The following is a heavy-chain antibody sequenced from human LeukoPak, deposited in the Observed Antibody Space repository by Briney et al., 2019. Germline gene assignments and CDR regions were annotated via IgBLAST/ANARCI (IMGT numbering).Heavy chain of an antibody. CDR3: ARRLSVTPSYYGMDV. D-gene: IGHD4-17*01. CDR2: IYYSGST. J-gene: IGHJ6*02. V-gene: IGHV4-59*08. CDR1: GGSISSYY. Sequence: PSETLSLTRTVSGGSISSYYWSWIRQPPGKGLEWIGYIYYSGSTNYNPSLKSRVTISVDTSKNQFSLKLSSVTAADTAVYYCARRLSVTPSYYGMDVWGQGTTVTVSS.